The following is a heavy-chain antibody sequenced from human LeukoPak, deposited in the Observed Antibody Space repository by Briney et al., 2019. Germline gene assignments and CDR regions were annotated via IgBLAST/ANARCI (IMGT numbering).Heavy chain of an antibody. CDR2: ISGSGGST. V-gene: IGHV3-23*01. J-gene: IGHJ6*03. Sequence: GGSLRLSCAASGFTFSSYAMSWVRQAPGKGPEWVSAISGSGGSTYYADSVKGRFTISRDNSKNTLYLQMNSLRAEDTAVYYCAKAAGAYYYYYMDVWGKGTTVTVSS. CDR3: AKAAGAYYYYYMDV. CDR1: GFTFSSYA.